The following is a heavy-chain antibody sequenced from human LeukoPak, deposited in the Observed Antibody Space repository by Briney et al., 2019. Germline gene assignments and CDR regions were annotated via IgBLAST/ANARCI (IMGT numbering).Heavy chain of an antibody. CDR2: ISSSSSTI. V-gene: IGHV3-48*01. CDR1: GLTFSSYS. CDR3: ARDGPYYDFWGGYYSLDY. J-gene: IGHJ4*02. Sequence: GGSLRPACAAPGLTFSSYSMNRVRQAPGKGREWVAYISSSSSTISYADSVKGRLNISRDNAKNSLYLQMNSLRAEDTAVYYCARDGPYYDFWGGYYSLDYWGQGTLVTVSS. D-gene: IGHD3-3*01.